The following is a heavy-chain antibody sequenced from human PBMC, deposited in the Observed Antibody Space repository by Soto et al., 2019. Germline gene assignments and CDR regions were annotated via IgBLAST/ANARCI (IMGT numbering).Heavy chain of an antibody. V-gene: IGHV3-30*18. CDR3: SKDTAGPSSGYYHYYYYDCGIDV. D-gene: IGHD3-22*01. Sequence: PGGSLRLSCAASGFTFSSYGMHWVRQAPGKGLERVAVISYDGSNKYYADSVKGRFTISRDNSKNTLYLQMNSRRAEDTAVYYCSKDTAGPSSGYYHYYYYDCGIDVWGQGTMVTVSS. J-gene: IGHJ6*02. CDR1: GFTFSSYG. CDR2: ISYDGSNK.